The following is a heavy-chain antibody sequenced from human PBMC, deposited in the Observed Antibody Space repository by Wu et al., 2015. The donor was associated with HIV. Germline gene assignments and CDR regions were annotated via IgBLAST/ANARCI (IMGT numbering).Heavy chain of an antibody. J-gene: IGHJ6*03. V-gene: IGHV1-2*02. CDR3: ARDFILGDGYYMDV. Sequence: KLVQSGDELKKPGASVTVSCKASGYTLTSYSISWVRQAPGHGLEWMGWINPNSGGTNYAQKFQGRVTMTRDTSISTAYMELSRLRSDDTAVYYCARDFILGDGYYMDVWGKGTTVTVS. D-gene: IGHD3-16*01. CDR2: INPNSGGT. CDR1: GYTLTSYS.